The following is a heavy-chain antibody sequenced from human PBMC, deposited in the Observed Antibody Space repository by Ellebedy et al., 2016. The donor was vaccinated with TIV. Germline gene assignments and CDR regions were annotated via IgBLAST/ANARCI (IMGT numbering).Heavy chain of an antibody. CDR2: IYSGGST. D-gene: IGHD3-10*01. V-gene: IGHV3-53*01. J-gene: IGHJ4*02. CDR1: GFTVSSNY. CDR3: ARGLITMVRAGFDY. Sequence: GGSLRLSCAASGFTVSSNYMSWVRQAPGKGLEWVSVIYSGGSTYYADSVKGRFTISRDNSKNTLYLQMNSLRAEDTAVYYCARGLITMVRAGFDYWGQGTLVTVSS.